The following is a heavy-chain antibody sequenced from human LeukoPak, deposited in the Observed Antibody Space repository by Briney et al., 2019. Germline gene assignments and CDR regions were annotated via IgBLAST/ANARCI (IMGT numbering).Heavy chain of an antibody. CDR2: ISSSSSYI. CDR1: GFTFSSYS. D-gene: IGHD1-1*01. V-gene: IGHV3-21*01. CDR3: ARDPRGYNWNDVGYFDY. Sequence: PGGSLRLSCAASGFTFSSYSMNWVRQAPGKGLEWVSSISSSSSYIYYADSVKGRFTISRDNAKNSLYLQMNSLRAEDTAVYYCARDPRGYNWNDVGYFDYWGQGTLVTDSS. J-gene: IGHJ4*02.